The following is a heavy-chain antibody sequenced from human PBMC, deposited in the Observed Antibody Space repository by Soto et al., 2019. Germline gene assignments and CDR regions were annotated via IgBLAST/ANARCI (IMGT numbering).Heavy chain of an antibody. V-gene: IGHV3-23*01. J-gene: IGHJ5*02. CDR1: GFTFTNYA. CDR3: AREVGAPSGWLDP. CDR2: ISASGGLK. D-gene: IGHD1-26*01. Sequence: HPGGSLRLSCAASGFTFTNYAMTWVRQTPGKGLEWVSGISASGGLKYYADSVRGRFTVSRDNSKNILYLQMDNLGDEDTALYYCAREVGAPSGWLDPWGQGTQVTVSS.